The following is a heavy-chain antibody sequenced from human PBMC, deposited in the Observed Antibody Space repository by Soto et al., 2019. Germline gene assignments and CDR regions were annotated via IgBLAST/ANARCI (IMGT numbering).Heavy chain of an antibody. J-gene: IGHJ4*02. V-gene: IGHV3-30*02. CDR2: IWYDGSEK. CDR3: AKVRTVTHDLFDY. Sequence: GGSLRLSCAASGFSFSGYGMHWVRQAPGKGLEWVAVIWYDGSEKYYADSVKGRFTISRDNFKNTLSLQMNSLRAEDMAVYYCAKVRTVTHDLFDYWGQGALVTVSS. D-gene: IGHD4-4*01. CDR1: GFSFSGYG.